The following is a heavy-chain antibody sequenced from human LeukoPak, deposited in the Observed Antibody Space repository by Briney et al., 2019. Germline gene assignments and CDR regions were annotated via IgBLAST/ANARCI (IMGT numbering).Heavy chain of an antibody. V-gene: IGHV4-59*01. CDR2: IYYSETS. CDR1: GGSISGYY. CDR3: ARDLGRGGGNYYFDF. J-gene: IGHJ4*02. D-gene: IGHD2-15*01. Sequence: PSETLSLTCTVSGGSISGYYWSWMRQPPGKELEWIGCIYYSETSNYNPSLKSRVTISADTSKNQFSLKLTSVTAADTAVYYCARDLGRGGGNYYFDFWGQGILVTVSS.